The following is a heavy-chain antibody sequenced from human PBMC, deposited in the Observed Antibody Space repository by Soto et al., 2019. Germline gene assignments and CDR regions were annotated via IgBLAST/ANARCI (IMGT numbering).Heavy chain of an antibody. CDR3: TSRDQLQFDY. V-gene: IGHV1-46*03. D-gene: IGHD1-1*01. J-gene: IGHJ4*02. Sequence: ASVKVSCKASGYTFTSYYMHWVRQAPGQGLEWMGVINTSGGTTTYAQKFQGRLTMTRDASTSTVYMELSSLRSEDTAVYYCTSRDQLQFDYWGQGTLVTVSS. CDR2: INTSGGTT. CDR1: GYTFTSYY.